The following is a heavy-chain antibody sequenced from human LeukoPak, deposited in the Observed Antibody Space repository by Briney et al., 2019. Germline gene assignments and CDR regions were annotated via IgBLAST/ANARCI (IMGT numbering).Heavy chain of an antibody. CDR2: ISGTSSII. CDR3: ATYSSLNRREFQY. Sequence: PGGSLRLSCAASGFTFSDYSMNWLRQAPGKGLEWVSYISGTSSIIYYGDSVKGRFTVSRDNAKNSLYLQMNSLRAEDTAVYYCATYSSLNRREFQYWGQGTLLTVSS. D-gene: IGHD3-22*01. CDR1: GFTFSDYS. V-gene: IGHV3-48*04. J-gene: IGHJ1*01.